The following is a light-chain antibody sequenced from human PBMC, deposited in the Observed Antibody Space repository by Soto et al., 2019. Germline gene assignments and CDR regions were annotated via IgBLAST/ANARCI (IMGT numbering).Light chain of an antibody. CDR1: QSISSY. J-gene: IGKJ5*01. CDR3: QQSYRTPPIT. Sequence: SGRASQSISSYLNWYQQKPGKAPKLLIYAASSLQSGVPSRFSGSGSGTDFTLTISSLQPEDFATYYCQQSYRTPPITFGQGTRLENK. CDR2: AAS. V-gene: IGKV1-39*01.